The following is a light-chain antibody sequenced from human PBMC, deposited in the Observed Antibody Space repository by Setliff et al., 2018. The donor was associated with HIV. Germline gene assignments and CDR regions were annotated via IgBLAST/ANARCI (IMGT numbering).Light chain of an antibody. CDR2: EVS. Sequence: QSVLAQPASVSGSPGQSITISCTGTSSDVGGYSHVSWYQQHPGNAPKLMIFEVSNRPSGVSNRFSGSKSGNTASLTISGLQAEDEADYYCSSYTSSSLYVFGTGTKVTVL. J-gene: IGLJ1*01. V-gene: IGLV2-14*01. CDR1: SSDVGGYSH. CDR3: SSYTSSSLYV.